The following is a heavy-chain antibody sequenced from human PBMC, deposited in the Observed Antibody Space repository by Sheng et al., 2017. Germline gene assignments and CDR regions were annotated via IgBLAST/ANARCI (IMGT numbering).Heavy chain of an antibody. CDR1: GFSFNNYA. Sequence: EVQLVESGGGLVQPGGSLRLSCAASGFSFNNYAMSWVRQAPVKGLEWVSGIGGSGGHTYYADSVQGRFTISRDNSKNTLYLQMSSLRADDTAVYYCAKGRIFGVVNPGLDSWGQGTLVTVSS. CDR2: IGGSGGHT. V-gene: IGHV3-23*04. D-gene: IGHD3-3*01. J-gene: IGHJ4*02. CDR3: AKGRIFGVVNPGLDS.